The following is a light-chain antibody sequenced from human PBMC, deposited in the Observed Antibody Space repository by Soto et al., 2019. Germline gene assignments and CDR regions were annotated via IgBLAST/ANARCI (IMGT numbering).Light chain of an antibody. CDR2: GAS. CDR3: QQYASSPLT. J-gene: IGKJ4*01. V-gene: IGKV3-20*01. Sequence: EIVLTQSPGTLSLSPGERATLSCRASQSVGRNYLAWYQQKPGQAPRLLIYGASSRATGIPDRFSGSGSGTDFTLTISRLEPEDFAVYYCQQYASSPLTFGGGTEEEIK. CDR1: QSVGRNY.